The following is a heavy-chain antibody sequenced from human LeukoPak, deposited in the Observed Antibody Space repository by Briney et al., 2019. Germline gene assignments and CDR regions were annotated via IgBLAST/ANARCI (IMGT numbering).Heavy chain of an antibody. V-gene: IGHV4-4*07. Sequence: SETLSLPCSVSGGPISSYYWSWIPQPAGKGLEWIGRIYTSGTTNYNPSLKSRVTMSVDTSKNQFSLKLTSVTAADTAVYYCARGGSSWQSSDYWGQGTLVTVSS. D-gene: IGHD6-13*01. J-gene: IGHJ4*02. CDR2: IYTSGTT. CDR3: ARGGSSWQSSDY. CDR1: GGPISSYY.